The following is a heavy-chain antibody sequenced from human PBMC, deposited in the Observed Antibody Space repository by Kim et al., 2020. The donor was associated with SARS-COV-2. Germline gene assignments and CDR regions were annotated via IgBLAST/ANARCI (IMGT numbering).Heavy chain of an antibody. CDR3: ARDRGDAQGLFDY. V-gene: IGHV4-59*01. J-gene: IGHJ4*02. Sequence: NPALKSRVTISVDTSKNQFSLKLSSVTAADTAVYYCARDRGDAQGLFDYWGQGTLVTVSS. D-gene: IGHD3-10*01.